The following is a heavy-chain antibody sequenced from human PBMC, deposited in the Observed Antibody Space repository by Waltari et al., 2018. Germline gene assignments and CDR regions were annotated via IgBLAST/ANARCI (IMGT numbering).Heavy chain of an antibody. Sequence: QVQLQESGPGLVKPSETLSLTCPVSGDSISNYYWSWIRQPPGKGLEWIGYIYYSESTNYNPTHKSRVTISVDAYKNQFSRKLTSVTAADTAIFYCARGKSGSWNYGGPFDYWGQGTLVTVSS. J-gene: IGHJ4*02. CDR2: IYYSEST. CDR3: ARGKSGSWNYGGPFDY. V-gene: IGHV4-59*01. CDR1: GDSISNYY. D-gene: IGHD1-7*01.